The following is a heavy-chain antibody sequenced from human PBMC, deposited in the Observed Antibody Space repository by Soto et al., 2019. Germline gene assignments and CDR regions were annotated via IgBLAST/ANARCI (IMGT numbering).Heavy chain of an antibody. CDR2: IWYDGSNE. V-gene: IGHV3-33*01. Sequence: QVQLVESGGGVVQPGRSLRVSCAASGFTFSSFGMHWVRQAPGKGLEWVAVIWYDGSNEYYADSVKGRFTISRDNSKNKLYLHMNSLRAEDTAVYYCARGLYDSSGCLDYWGQGTLVTVSS. J-gene: IGHJ4*02. D-gene: IGHD3-22*01. CDR3: ARGLYDSSGCLDY. CDR1: GFTFSSFG.